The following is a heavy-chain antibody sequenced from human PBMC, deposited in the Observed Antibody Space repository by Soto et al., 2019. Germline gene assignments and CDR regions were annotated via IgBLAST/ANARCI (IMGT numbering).Heavy chain of an antibody. V-gene: IGHV1-8*01. CDR2: MNPNRGNT. Sequence: QVQLVQSGAEVKKPGASVKVSCKASGYSFSDYDINWVRQATGQGPECMGWMNPNRGNTGYAQKFQGRVTMTRNTSINTAYMELSSLGSEDTAVYYCARDNRYNWNDEGWFDPWGQGTRVTVSS. CDR3: ARDNRYNWNDEGWFDP. D-gene: IGHD1-20*01. J-gene: IGHJ5*02. CDR1: GYSFSDYD.